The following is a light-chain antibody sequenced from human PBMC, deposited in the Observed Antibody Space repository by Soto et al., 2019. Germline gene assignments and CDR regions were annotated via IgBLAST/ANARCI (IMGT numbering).Light chain of an antibody. J-gene: IGLJ1*01. CDR2: ANN. V-gene: IGLV1-44*01. CDR3: AAWDDSLNGYV. CDR1: SSNIVSNT. Sequence: QAVLTQPPSASGTPGQRVTVSWSGCSSNIVSNTVNWYLQLPGTAPKLLIHANNQRPSGVPDRFSGSKSGTSASLAISWLQSEEADYYCAAWDDSLNGYVFGTGTKVTVL.